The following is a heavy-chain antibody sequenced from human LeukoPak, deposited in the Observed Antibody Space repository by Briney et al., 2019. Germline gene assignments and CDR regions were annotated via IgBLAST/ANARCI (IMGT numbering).Heavy chain of an antibody. V-gene: IGHV4-34*01. D-gene: IGHD1-1*01. CDR3: ARGATISETGYFDF. CDR2: IDHRGDT. J-gene: IGHJ4*03. CDR1: GVSFSRYY. Sequence: SETLSLTSAVYGVSFSRYYWGWLRQSPGQGLEWIAEIDHRGDTNYNPSVKSRVTISVDTSKNQFSLKVRSLSAADTAVYYCARGATISETGYFDFWGQGTLVTVSS.